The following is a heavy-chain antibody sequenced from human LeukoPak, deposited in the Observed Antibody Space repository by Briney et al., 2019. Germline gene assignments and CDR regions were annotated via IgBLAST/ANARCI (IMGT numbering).Heavy chain of an antibody. CDR1: GFTVSSNY. CDR2: ISGSGGST. V-gene: IGHV3-23*01. CDR3: AKGGNWNDLGEFDY. D-gene: IGHD1-20*01. J-gene: IGHJ4*02. Sequence: GGSLRLSCAASGFTVSSNYMSWVRQAPGKGLEWVSAISGSGGSTYYADSVKGRFTISRDNSKNTLYLQMNSLRAEDTAVYYCAKGGNWNDLGEFDYWGQGTLVTVSS.